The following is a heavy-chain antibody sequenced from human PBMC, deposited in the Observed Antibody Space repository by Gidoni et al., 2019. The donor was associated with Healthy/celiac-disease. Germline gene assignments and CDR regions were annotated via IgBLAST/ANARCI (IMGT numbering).Heavy chain of an antibody. J-gene: IGHJ4*02. CDR3: ARAYYDILTGYYFDY. CDR2: IIPIFGTA. Sequence: ISWVRQAPGQGLEWMGGIIPIFGTANYAQKFQGIVTITADKSTSTAYMELSSLRSEDTAVYYCARAYYDILTGYYFDYWGQGTLVTVSS. V-gene: IGHV1-69*06. D-gene: IGHD3-9*01.